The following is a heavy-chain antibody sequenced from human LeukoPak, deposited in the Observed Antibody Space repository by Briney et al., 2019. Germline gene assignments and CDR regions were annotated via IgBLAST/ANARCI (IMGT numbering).Heavy chain of an antibody. CDR3: ARKDEWLVIDY. J-gene: IGHJ4*02. V-gene: IGHV1-2*02. CDR2: INPNSGGT. D-gene: IGHD6-19*01. Sequence: ASMKVSCKASGYTFTGYYMHWVRQAPGQGLEWMGWINPNSGGTTYAQKFQGRVTMTRDTSISTAYMELSRLRSDDTAVYYCARKDEWLVIDYWGQGTLVTVSS. CDR1: GYTFTGYY.